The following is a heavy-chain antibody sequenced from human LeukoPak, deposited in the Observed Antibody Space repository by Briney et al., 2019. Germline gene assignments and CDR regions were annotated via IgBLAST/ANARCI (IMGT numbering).Heavy chain of an antibody. J-gene: IGHJ4*02. CDR1: GYTFTSYD. V-gene: IGHV1-8*03. D-gene: IGHD6-19*01. CDR3: ARGLGIAVAGDSDY. CDR2: MNPNSGNT. Sequence: GASVKVSCKASGYTFTSYDINWVRQATGQGLEWMGWMNPNSGNTGYAQKFQGRVTITRNTSISTAYMELSSLRSEDTAVYYCARGLGIAVAGDSDYWGQGTLVTVSP.